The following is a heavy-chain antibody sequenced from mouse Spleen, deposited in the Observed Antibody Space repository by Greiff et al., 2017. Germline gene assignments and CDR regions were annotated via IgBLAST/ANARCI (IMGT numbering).Heavy chain of an antibody. CDR2: INPYNGDT. Sequence: VQLKQSGPELVKPGDSVKISCKASGYSFTGYFMNWVMQSHGKSLEWIGRINPYNGDTFYNQKFKGKATLTVDKSSSTAHMELRSLTSEDSAVYYCARIHYGSSSYYFDYWGQGTTLTVSS. J-gene: IGHJ2*01. CDR1: GYSFTGYF. D-gene: IGHD1-1*01. CDR3: ARIHYGSSSYYFDY. V-gene: IGHV1-20*01.